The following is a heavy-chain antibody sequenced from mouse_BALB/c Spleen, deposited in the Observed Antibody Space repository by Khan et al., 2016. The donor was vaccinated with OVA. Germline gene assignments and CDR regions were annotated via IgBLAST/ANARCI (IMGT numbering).Heavy chain of an antibody. CDR2: IDPPNDDS. J-gene: IGHJ3*01. CDR3: ATLYGNPLAC. Sequence: VQLKESGAELVKPGASVKLSCSASGFNIKDTYIHWMKQRPEQGLEWIGRIDPPNDDSKNGPKFQAKATLTADTYSKSAYLQLSSLTSEDTAVYYCATLYGNPLACWGQGTLVSVSA. CDR1: GFNIKDTY. V-gene: IGHV14-3*02. D-gene: IGHD2-1*01.